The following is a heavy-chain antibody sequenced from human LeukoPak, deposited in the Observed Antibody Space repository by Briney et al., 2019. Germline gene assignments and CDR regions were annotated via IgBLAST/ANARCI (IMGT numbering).Heavy chain of an antibody. J-gene: IGHJ3*02. V-gene: IGHV3-9*01. CDR3: AKGVGATFDAFDI. CDR2: ISWNSGSI. CDR1: GFTFDDYA. D-gene: IGHD1-26*01. Sequence: GGSLRLSCAASGFTFDDYAMHWVRQAPGKGLEWVSGISWNSGSIGYAGSVKGRFTISRENAKNSLYLQMNSLRAEDTALYYCAKGVGATFDAFDIWGQGTMVTVSS.